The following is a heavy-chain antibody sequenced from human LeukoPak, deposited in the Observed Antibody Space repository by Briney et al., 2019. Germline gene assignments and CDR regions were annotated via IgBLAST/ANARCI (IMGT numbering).Heavy chain of an antibody. Sequence: ASVKVSCKVSGYTLTGLSMHWVRQTPGKGLEWMGTFDPENGETIYAQKFQGRVTMTEDTSTDTAYMELSSLRSEDTAVYYCTTKYYYDSSDYYVIDYWGQGTLVIVSS. J-gene: IGHJ4*02. V-gene: IGHV1-24*01. CDR2: FDPENGET. D-gene: IGHD3-22*01. CDR3: TTKYYYDSSDYYVIDY. CDR1: GYTLTGLS.